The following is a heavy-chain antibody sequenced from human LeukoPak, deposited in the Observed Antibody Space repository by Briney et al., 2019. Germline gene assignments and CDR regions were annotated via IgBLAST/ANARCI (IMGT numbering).Heavy chain of an antibody. CDR3: ARESGLTTTGTFDP. CDR1: GFTFSSYG. V-gene: IGHV3-30*03. D-gene: IGHD1-1*01. CDR2: ISYDGSNK. J-gene: IGHJ5*02. Sequence: PGRSLRLSCAASGFTFSSYGMHWVRQAPGKGLEWVAVISYDGSNKYYADSVKGRFTISRDNSKNTLYLQMYSLRAEDTAVYYCARESGLTTTGTFDPWGQGTLVTVSS.